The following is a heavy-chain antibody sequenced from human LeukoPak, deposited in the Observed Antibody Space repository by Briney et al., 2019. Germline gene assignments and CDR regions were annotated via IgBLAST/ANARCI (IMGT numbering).Heavy chain of an antibody. CDR2: IYSTGSP. CDR3: ARDRSGWYGQEY. Sequence: SETLSLTCTVSGGSISSYYGSWIRQPAGKGLEWIGRIYSTGSPNYNPSLKSRVTISVDNSKNQFSLKLSYVTAADTAVYYCARDRSGWYGQEYWGQGNLVTVSS. J-gene: IGHJ4*02. CDR1: GGSISSYY. V-gene: IGHV4-4*07. D-gene: IGHD6-19*01.